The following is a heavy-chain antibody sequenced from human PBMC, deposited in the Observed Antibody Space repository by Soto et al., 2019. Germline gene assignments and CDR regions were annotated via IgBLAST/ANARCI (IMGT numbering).Heavy chain of an antibody. J-gene: IGHJ6*02. D-gene: IGHD7-27*01. CDR3: TRGGDWGFPYGMDV. CDR1: GFTFGDYA. Sequence: PGGSLRLSCTASGFTFGDYAMSWFRQAPGKGLEWVGFIRSKAYGGTTEYAASVKGRFTISRDDSKSIAYLQMNSLKTEDTAVYYCTRGGDWGFPYGMDVWGQGTTVTVSS. V-gene: IGHV3-49*03. CDR2: IRSKAYGGTT.